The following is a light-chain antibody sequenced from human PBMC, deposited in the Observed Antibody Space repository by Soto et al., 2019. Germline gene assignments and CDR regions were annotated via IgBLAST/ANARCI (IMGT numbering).Light chain of an antibody. CDR2: DAS. V-gene: IGKV3-20*01. CDR3: QQYGSSPPT. CDR1: QSVSLS. J-gene: IGKJ1*01. Sequence: EVVLTQSPATLSLSPGGRATLSCRASQSVSLSLAWYQQKPGQAPRLLIYDASERASGIPARFSGSGSGTDFTLTISRLEPEDFGMFYCQQYGSSPPTFGQGTKVDIK.